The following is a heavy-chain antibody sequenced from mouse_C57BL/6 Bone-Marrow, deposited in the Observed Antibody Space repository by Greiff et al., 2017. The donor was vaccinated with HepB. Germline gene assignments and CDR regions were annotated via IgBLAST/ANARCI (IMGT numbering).Heavy chain of an antibody. J-gene: IGHJ3*01. CDR3: ARTTVVGDWFAY. V-gene: IGHV5-6*01. Sequence: EVKLVESGGDLVKPGGSLKLSCAASGFTFSSYGMSWVRQTPDKRLEWVATISSGGSYTYYPDSVKGRFTISRDNAKNTLYLQMSSLKSEDTAMYYCARTTVVGDWFAYWGQGTLVTVSA. CDR2: ISSGGSYT. CDR1: GFTFSSYG. D-gene: IGHD1-1*01.